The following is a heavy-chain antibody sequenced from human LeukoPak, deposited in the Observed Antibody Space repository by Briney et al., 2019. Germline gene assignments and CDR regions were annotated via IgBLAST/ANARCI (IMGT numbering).Heavy chain of an antibody. D-gene: IGHD3-10*01. CDR3: AASQGPVLLYGPRGFDP. V-gene: IGHV1-58*01. CDR2: IVVGSGNT. CDR1: GFTFTSSA. Sequence: ASVKVSCKASGFTFTSSAVQWVRQARGQRLGWIGWIVVGSGNTNYAQKFQERVTITRDMSTSTAYMELSSLRSEDTAVYYCAASQGPVLLYGPRGFDPWGQGTLVTVSS. J-gene: IGHJ5*02.